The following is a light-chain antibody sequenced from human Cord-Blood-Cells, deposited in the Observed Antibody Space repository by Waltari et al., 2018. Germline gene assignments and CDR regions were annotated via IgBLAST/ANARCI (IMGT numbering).Light chain of an antibody. V-gene: IGKV4-1*01. Sequence: DIVMTQSPDSLAVSLGERATINCKSSQSVLYSSNNKNYLAWYQQKPGQPPKLLIYWSSTQESMVPDRFSGGGSGTDFTLTISSLHAEDVAVYYWQQYYSTPWTFGQGTKVEIK. CDR3: QQYYSTPWT. CDR1: QSVLYSSNNKNY. J-gene: IGKJ1*01. CDR2: WSS.